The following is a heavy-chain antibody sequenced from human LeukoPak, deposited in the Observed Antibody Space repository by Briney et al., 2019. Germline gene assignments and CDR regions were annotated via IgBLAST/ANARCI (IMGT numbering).Heavy chain of an antibody. CDR1: GFTFSDYY. V-gene: IGHV3-11*01. CDR2: ISSSGTTI. CDR3: ARDHNGAIRFLEWPLDY. Sequence: GGSLRLSCAASGFTFSDYYMSWIRQAPGKGLEWISYISSSGTTIYYADSVKGRFTISRDNAKNSLYLRMSSLRAEDTAVYYCARDHNGAIRFLEWPLDYWGQGTLVTDSS. J-gene: IGHJ4*02. D-gene: IGHD3-3*01.